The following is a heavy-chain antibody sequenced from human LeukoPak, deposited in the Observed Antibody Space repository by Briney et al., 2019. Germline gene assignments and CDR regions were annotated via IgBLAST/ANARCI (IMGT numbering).Heavy chain of an antibody. CDR2: IGTTSGAI. Sequence: GGSLRLSCAASGFTFNAFGMNWVRQAPGKGLEWVSYIGTTSGAIYYADSVKGRFTISRDSAKNSLYLQMNSLRAEDTAVYYCARAPYSSGWYLFDYWGQGTLVTVSS. J-gene: IGHJ4*02. V-gene: IGHV3-48*01. D-gene: IGHD6-19*01. CDR3: ARAPYSSGWYLFDY. CDR1: GFTFNAFG.